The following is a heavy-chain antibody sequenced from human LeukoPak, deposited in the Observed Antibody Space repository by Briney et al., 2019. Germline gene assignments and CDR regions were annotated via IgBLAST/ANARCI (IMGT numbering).Heavy chain of an antibody. CDR2: ISGSGGRI. Sequence: PGGSLRLSCAASGFTFSSYAMSWVRQAPGKGLEWVSDISGSGGRIYCADSVKGRFTISRDNSNNTLYLQMNSLRAEDTAIYYCAKSAFWSIYRHYYGMDVWGQGTTVTVSS. V-gene: IGHV3-23*01. CDR3: AKSAFWSIYRHYYGMDV. J-gene: IGHJ6*02. CDR1: GFTFSSYA. D-gene: IGHD3-3*01.